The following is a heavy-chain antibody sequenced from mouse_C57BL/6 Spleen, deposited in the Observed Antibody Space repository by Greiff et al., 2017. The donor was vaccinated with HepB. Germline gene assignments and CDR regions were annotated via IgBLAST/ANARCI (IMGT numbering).Heavy chain of an antibody. CDR3: ARSLINWEGFAY. CDR1: GYTFTSYW. D-gene: IGHD4-1*01. J-gene: IGHJ3*01. V-gene: IGHV1-52*01. CDR2: IDPSDSET. Sequence: QVQLQQSGAELVRPGSSVKLSCKASGYTFTSYWMHWVKQRPIQGLEWIGNIDPSDSETHYNQKFKDKATLTVDKSSSTAYMQLSSLTSEDSAVYYCARSLINWEGFAYWGQGTLVTVSA.